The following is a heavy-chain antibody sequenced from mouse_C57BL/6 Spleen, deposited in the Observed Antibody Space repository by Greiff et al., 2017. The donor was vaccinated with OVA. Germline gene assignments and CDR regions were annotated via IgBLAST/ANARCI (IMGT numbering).Heavy chain of an antibody. V-gene: IGHV5-4*01. D-gene: IGHD2-4*01. J-gene: IGHJ2*01. CDR2: ISDGGSYT. CDR1: GFTFSSYA. Sequence: EVMLVESGGGLVKPGGSLKLSCAASGFTFSSYAMSWVRQTPEKRLEWVATISDGGSYTYYPDNVKGRFTISRDNAKNNLYLQMSHLKSEDTAMYYCAREDDYDFDYWGQGTTLTVSS. CDR3: AREDDYDFDY.